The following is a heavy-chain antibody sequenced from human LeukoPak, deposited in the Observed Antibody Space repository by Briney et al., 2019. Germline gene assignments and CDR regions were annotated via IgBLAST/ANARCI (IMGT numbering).Heavy chain of an antibody. CDR3: ARDRQWLVTRDY. J-gene: IGHJ4*02. V-gene: IGHV4-38-2*02. D-gene: IGHD6-19*01. CDR1: GYSISSNYY. CDR2: IHHSGIT. Sequence: PSGTLSLTCAVSGYSISSNYYWGWVRQPPGKGLEWIGSIHHSGITYYNPSLKTQVIISVDTSKNQFSLKLTSMTAADTAVYYCARDRQWLVTRDYWGQGILVTVSS.